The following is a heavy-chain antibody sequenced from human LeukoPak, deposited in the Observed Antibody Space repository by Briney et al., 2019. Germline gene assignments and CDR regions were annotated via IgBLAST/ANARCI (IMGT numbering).Heavy chain of an antibody. CDR3: ARALRITIFGVVIGWFDP. J-gene: IGHJ5*02. CDR2: IYTSGST. CDR1: GGSISSGSYY. Sequence: PSETLSLICTVSGGSISSGSYYWSWIRQPAGKGLEWTGRIYTSGSTNYNPSLKSRVTISVDTSKNQFSLKLSSVTAADTAVYYCARALRITIFGVVIGWFDPWGQGTLVTVSS. D-gene: IGHD3-3*01. V-gene: IGHV4-61*02.